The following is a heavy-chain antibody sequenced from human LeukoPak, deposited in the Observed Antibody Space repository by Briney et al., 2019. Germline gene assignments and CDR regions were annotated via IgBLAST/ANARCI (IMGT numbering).Heavy chain of an antibody. CDR1: GGSFSGYY. CDR3: AREIYDSSGYLNY. D-gene: IGHD3-22*01. CDR2: INHSGST. J-gene: IGHJ4*02. V-gene: IGHV4-34*01. Sequence: SETLSLTCAVYGGSFSGYYWSWIRQLPGKGLEWIGEINHSGSTNYNPSLKSRVTISVDTSKNQFSLKLSSVTAADTAVYYCAREIYDSSGYLNYWGQGTLVTVSS.